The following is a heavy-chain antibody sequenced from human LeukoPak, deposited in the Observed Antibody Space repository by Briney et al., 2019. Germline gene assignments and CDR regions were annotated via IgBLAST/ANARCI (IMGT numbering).Heavy chain of an antibody. Sequence: ASVKVSCKASGYTFTSYYMHWVRQAPGQGLEWMGIINPSGGSTSYAQKFQGRVTLTRDTSTSTVYMELNSLSSEDTAVYYCARDQSATAGRSYWYLAPWGRGTPVTVSS. D-gene: IGHD6-13*01. CDR1: GYTFTSYY. V-gene: IGHV1-46*01. CDR2: INPSGGST. CDR3: ARDQSATAGRSYWYLAP. J-gene: IGHJ2*01.